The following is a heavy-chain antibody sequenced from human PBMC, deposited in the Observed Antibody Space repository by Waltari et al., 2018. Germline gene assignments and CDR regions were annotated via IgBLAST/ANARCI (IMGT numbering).Heavy chain of an antibody. CDR2: INGKGDKV. Sequence: VESGGGVIRPGGSLRLSCEDSGFTFDDYGMRWVRQGPGKGRGWVAGINGKGDKVADGDAVRGRFISSRDNAKNLLYLQMNTVGLDDTALYYCARGGDSSWPRWGQGTLVTVSA. J-gene: IGHJ4*02. CDR1: GFTFDDYG. V-gene: IGHV3-20*04. D-gene: IGHD3-22*01. CDR3: ARGGDSSWPR.